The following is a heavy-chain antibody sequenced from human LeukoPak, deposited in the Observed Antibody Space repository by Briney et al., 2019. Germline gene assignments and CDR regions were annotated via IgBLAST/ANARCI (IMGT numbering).Heavy chain of an antibody. CDR1: GFTFDDYG. D-gene: IGHD3-22*01. J-gene: IGHJ4*02. V-gene: IGHV3-20*04. CDR2: INWNGGST. Sequence: GGSLRLSCAVSGFTFDDYGMSWVRQAPGKGLEWVSGINWNGGSTGYADSVKGRFTISRDNAKNSLYLQMNSLRAEDTALYYCARATVGYYEGAYYFDYWGQGTLVTVSS. CDR3: ARATVGYYEGAYYFDY.